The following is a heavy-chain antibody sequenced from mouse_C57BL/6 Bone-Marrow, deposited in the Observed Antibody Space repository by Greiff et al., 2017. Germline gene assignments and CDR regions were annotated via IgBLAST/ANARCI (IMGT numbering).Heavy chain of an antibody. V-gene: IGHV1-53*01. CDR2: INPSNGGT. D-gene: IGHD1-1*01. J-gene: IGHJ4*01. Sequence: QVQLQQPGPELVKPGASVKLSCKASGFTFTSYWMHWVKQRPGQGLEWIGNINPSNGGTNYNEHLKSKATLTVDKYSHTAFMQLRSLTSKDSAVYYCARQRSTTENAMDYWGQGTSVTVSA. CDR3: ARQRSTTENAMDY. CDR1: GFTFTSYW.